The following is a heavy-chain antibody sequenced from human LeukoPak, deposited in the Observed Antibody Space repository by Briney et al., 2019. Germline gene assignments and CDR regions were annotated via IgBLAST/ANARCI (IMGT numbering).Heavy chain of an antibody. CDR2: INSDGSST. V-gene: IGHV3-74*01. D-gene: IGHD6-19*01. J-gene: IGHJ4*02. Sequence: PGGSQSLFCAASGFTFSRNWMHWVRQAPGKGLVWVSRINSDGSSTNYADSVKGRFTISRDNAKNTLHLQMNSLRAEDTAVYYCVRDLGIAVAPGYWGQGTLLTVSS. CDR3: VRDLGIAVAPGY. CDR1: GFTFSRNW.